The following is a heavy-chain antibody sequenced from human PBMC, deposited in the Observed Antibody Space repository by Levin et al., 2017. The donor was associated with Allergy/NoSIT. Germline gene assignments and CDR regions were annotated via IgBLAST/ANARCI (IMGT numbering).Heavy chain of an antibody. J-gene: IGHJ6*02. CDR2: ISWNSGIT. D-gene: IGHD6-6*01. V-gene: IGHV3-9*01. CDR3: TKGTRAARGTGMDV. Sequence: GGSLRLSCAASGFTFDDYAIHWVRQAPGKGLEWVSGISWNSGITGYADSVKGRFTISRDNAKNSLYLQMNSLRPEDTALYYCTKGTRAARGTGMDVWGQGTTVTVSS. CDR1: GFTFDDYA.